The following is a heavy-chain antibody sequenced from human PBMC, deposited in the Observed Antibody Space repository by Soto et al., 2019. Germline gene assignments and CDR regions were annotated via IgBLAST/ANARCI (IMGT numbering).Heavy chain of an antibody. J-gene: IGHJ4*02. CDR3: ARAPQYYDFWSCIYKTGDLKLYFDS. CDR2: VNQAGTEK. V-gene: IGHV3-7*03. Sequence: EVEVVESGGGLVQTGGSLRLSCTASGFTFSTYWMTWVRQAPGKGLEWVAIVNQAGTEKYYGDSVKGRFTISRDNTKNSLYLEMNSLRAEDTAVYYCARAPQYYDFWSCIYKTGDLKLYFDSWGQGSLVTVSS. CDR1: GFTFSTYW. D-gene: IGHD3-3*01.